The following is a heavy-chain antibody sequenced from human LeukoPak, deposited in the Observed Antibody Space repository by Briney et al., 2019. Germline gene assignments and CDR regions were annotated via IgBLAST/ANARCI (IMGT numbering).Heavy chain of an antibody. V-gene: IGHV3-21*01. J-gene: IGHJ4*02. Sequence: GGSLRLSRAASGFTFSSYSMNWVRQAPGKGLEWVSSISSSSSYIYYADSVKGRFTISRDNAKNSLYLQMNSLRAEDTAVYYCAGPGHDYGDYFDYWGQGTLVTVSS. CDR2: ISSSSSYI. CDR1: GFTFSSYS. CDR3: AGPGHDYGDYFDY. D-gene: IGHD4-17*01.